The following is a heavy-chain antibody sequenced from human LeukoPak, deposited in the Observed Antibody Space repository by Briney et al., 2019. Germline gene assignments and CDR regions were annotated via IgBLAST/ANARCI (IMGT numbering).Heavy chain of an antibody. V-gene: IGHV1-46*01. CDR1: GYTLSEVS. CDR2: INPSGGPSGGGT. Sequence: GASVKVSCKVPGYTLSEVSMHWVRQAPGQGLEWMGIINPSGGPSGGGTSYAQKFQSRVTMTRDMSTSTVYMELSSLRSEDTAVYYCARDGYMDAFDIWGQGTLVTVSS. J-gene: IGHJ3*02. CDR3: ARDGYMDAFDI. D-gene: IGHD3-16*02.